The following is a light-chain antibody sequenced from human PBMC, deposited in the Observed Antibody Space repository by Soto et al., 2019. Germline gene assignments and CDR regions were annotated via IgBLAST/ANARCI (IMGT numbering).Light chain of an antibody. CDR1: SSDVGSYNL. Sequence: QSALTQPVSVSGSPGQSITISCTGTSSDVGSYNLVSWYQQHPGKAPKLMIYEGSKRPSGVSNRFSGSKSGTSASLTISGLQAEDEADYYCWSYAGSSTDLVFGGGTKLTVL. J-gene: IGLJ2*01. CDR2: EGS. V-gene: IGLV2-23*01. CDR3: WSYAGSSTDLV.